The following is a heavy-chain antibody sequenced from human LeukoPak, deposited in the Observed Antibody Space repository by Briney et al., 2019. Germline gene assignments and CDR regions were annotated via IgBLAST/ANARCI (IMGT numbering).Heavy chain of an antibody. Sequence: GGSLRLSCAASGFTFNSYAMSWVRQAPGKGLEWVSALSGFGDLTDYADSVKGRFTISRDNAKNSLYLQMNSLRAEDTAVYYCARAGPPAFDPWGQGTLVTVSS. CDR1: GFTFNSYA. V-gene: IGHV3-23*01. CDR2: LSGFGDLT. J-gene: IGHJ5*02. CDR3: ARAGPPAFDP.